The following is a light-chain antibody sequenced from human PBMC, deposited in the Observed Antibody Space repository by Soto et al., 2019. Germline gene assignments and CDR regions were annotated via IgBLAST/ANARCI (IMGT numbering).Light chain of an antibody. CDR1: QNVGSSY. CDR3: KQYGDLPWT. V-gene: IGKV3-20*01. J-gene: IGKJ1*01. CDR2: AAY. Sequence: EIVLTQSPDTLSLSPGERATLSCRASQNVGSSYLAWYQHVPGQAPRLLVYAAYSRDSGIQDRFTGSGSGTDFTLTIRRLEPEDFAVYYCKQYGDLPWTFGQGTKVDIK.